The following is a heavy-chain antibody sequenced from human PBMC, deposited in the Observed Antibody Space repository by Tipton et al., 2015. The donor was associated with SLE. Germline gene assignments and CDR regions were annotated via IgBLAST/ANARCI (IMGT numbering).Heavy chain of an antibody. CDR1: GGSFSGYY. CDR3: ATHDYDFWSGYPHPQFFDP. D-gene: IGHD3-3*01. J-gene: IGHJ5*02. V-gene: IGHV4-34*01. Sequence: AGLVKPSETLSLTCAVYGGSFSGYYWSWIRQPPGKGLEWIGEINHSGSTNYNPSLKSRVTISVDTSKNQFSLKLTSVTAADTAVYYCATHDYDFWSGYPHPQFFDPWGQGLLVTVSS. CDR2: INHSGST.